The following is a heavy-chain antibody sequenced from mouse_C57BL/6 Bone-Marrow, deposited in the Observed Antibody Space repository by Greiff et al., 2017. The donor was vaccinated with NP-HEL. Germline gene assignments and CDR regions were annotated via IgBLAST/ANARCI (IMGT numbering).Heavy chain of an antibody. CDR2: IDPSDSYT. CDR3: ARDYYSNYGWYFDV. D-gene: IGHD2-5*01. Sequence: VQLQQPGAELVMPGASVKLSCKASGYTFTSYWMHWVKQRPGQGLEWIGEIDPSDSYTNYNQKFKGKSTLTVDKSSSTAYIQLSSLTSEDSAVYYCARDYYSNYGWYFDVWGTGTTVTVSS. J-gene: IGHJ1*03. CDR1: GYTFTSYW. V-gene: IGHV1-69*01.